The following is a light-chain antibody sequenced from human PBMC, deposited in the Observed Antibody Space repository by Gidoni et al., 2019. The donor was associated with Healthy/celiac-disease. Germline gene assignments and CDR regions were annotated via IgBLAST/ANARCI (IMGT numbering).Light chain of an antibody. Sequence: DIVITQSPYSLAVSLGERATINCKSSQNVLYSSNNKNYLAWYQQKPGKPPKLLIYWASTRESGVPARFSGSGSGTDFTLTISSLQAEDVAVYYCQQYYSTPQTFGQGTKLEIK. V-gene: IGKV4-1*01. J-gene: IGKJ2*01. CDR2: WAS. CDR3: QQYYSTPQT. CDR1: QNVLYSSNNKNY.